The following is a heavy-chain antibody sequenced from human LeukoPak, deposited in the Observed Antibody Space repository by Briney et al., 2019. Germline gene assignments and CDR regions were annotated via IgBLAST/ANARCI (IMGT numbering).Heavy chain of an antibody. CDR2: IYSGGST. D-gene: IGHD4-17*01. V-gene: IGHV3-53*01. Sequence: PGGSLRLSCAASGFTVSSNYMSWVRQAPGKGLEWVSVIYSGGSTYYADSVKGRFTISRDNSKNTLYLQMNSLRAEDTAVYYCATIFPYDYGDYFDCWGQGTLVTVSS. CDR3: ATIFPYDYGDYFDC. J-gene: IGHJ4*02. CDR1: GFTVSSNY.